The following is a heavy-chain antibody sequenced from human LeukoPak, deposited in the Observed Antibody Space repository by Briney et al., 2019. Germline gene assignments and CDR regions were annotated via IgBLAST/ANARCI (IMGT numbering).Heavy chain of an antibody. CDR1: GGSISSYY. V-gene: IGHV4-59*01. CDR2: IYYSGGT. D-gene: IGHD5-24*01. CDR3: ARGSDREGDYYYYMDV. Sequence: PSETLPLTCTVSGGSISSYYWSWIRQPPGKGLEWIGYIYYSGGTNYNPSLKSRVTISVDTSKNQFSLKLSSVTAADTAVYYCARGSDREGDYYYYMDVWGKGTTVTVSS. J-gene: IGHJ6*03.